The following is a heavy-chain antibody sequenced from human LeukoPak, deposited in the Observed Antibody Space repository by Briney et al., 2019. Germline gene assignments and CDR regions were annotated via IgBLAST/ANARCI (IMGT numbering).Heavy chain of an antibody. J-gene: IGHJ5*02. Sequence: ASVKVSCKASGYTFTSYGISWVRQAPGQGLEWMGWISAYNGYTNYAQKLQGRVTMTTDTSTSTAYMELSSLRSEDTAVYYCAREAMAYLMGFDPWGQGTLVTVSS. CDR2: ISAYNGYT. CDR3: AREAMAYLMGFDP. V-gene: IGHV1-18*01. D-gene: IGHD5-18*01. CDR1: GYTFTSYG.